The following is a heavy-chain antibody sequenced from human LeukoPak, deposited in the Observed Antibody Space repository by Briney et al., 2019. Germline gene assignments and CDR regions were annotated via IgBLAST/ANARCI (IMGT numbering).Heavy chain of an antibody. CDR2: ISSSGSTI. CDR1: GFTFSSYE. Sequence: GGSLRLSCAASGFTFSSYEMNWVRQAPGKGLEWVSYISSSGSTIYYADSVEGRFTISRDNAKNSLYLQMNSLRAEDTAVYYRARDHRRVRGVTPYGMDVWGQGTTVTVSS. V-gene: IGHV3-48*03. J-gene: IGHJ6*02. CDR3: ARDHRRVRGVTPYGMDV. D-gene: IGHD3-10*01.